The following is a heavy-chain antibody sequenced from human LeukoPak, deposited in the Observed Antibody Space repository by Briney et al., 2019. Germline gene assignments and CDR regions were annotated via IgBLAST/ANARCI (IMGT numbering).Heavy chain of an antibody. CDR2: INSDGSST. V-gene: IGHV3-74*01. CDR3: ARVHY. J-gene: IGHJ4*02. Sequence: GGSLRLSCAASGFTFNNYAMSWVRQAPGKGLVWVSRINSDGSSTSYADSVKGRFTISRDSAKNTLYLQMNSLRAEDTAVYYCARVHYWGQGTLVTVSS. CDR1: GFTFNNYA.